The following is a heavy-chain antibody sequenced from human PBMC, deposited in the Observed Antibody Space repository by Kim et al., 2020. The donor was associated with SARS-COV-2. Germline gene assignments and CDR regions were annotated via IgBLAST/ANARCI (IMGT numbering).Heavy chain of an antibody. D-gene: IGHD3-22*01. CDR3: ARGGWIVVVTHGMDV. V-gene: IGHV3-33*01. CDR2: IWYDGSNK. Sequence: GGSLRLSCAASGFTFSSYGMHWVRQAPGKGLEWVADIWYDGSNKYYADSVKGRFTISRDNSKNTLYLQMNSLRAEDTAVYYCARGGWIVVVTHGMDVWGQGTTVTVSS. CDR1: GFTFSSYG. J-gene: IGHJ6*02.